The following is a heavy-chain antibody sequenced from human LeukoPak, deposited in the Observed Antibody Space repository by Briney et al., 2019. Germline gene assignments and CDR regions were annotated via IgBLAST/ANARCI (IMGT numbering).Heavy chain of an antibody. V-gene: IGHV1-8*01. CDR1: GYTFTSHD. J-gene: IGHJ4*02. Sequence: GASVKVSCTSSGYTFTSHDINWVRQAPGRGFEWLGWMSSNSGNTGYAQKFQGRVSMTRDTSISTAYMGLSSLRSEDTAVYYCARGPPKWGFDFWGRGTLVTVSS. CDR3: ARGPPKWGFDF. CDR2: MSSNSGNT. D-gene: IGHD1-26*01.